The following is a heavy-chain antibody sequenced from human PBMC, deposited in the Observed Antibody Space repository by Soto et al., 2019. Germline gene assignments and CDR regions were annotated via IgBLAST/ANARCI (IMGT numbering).Heavy chain of an antibody. CDR1: GFTFDDYA. CDR3: AKSLDYDILTGYQDV. D-gene: IGHD3-9*01. J-gene: IGHJ6*04. V-gene: IGHV3-9*01. Sequence: GGSLRLSCAASGFTFDDYAMHWVRQAPGKGLEWVSGISWNSGSIGYADSVKGRFTISRDNAKNSLYLQMNSLRAEDTALYYCAKSLDYDILTGYQDVWGKGTTVTVSS. CDR2: ISWNSGSI.